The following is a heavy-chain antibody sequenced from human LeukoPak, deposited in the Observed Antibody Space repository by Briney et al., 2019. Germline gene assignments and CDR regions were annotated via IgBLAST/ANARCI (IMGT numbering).Heavy chain of an antibody. CDR1: GFTFSSYS. CDR2: ISSSSSYI. V-gene: IGHV3-21*01. CDR3: AAQGWLGRKYFDY. J-gene: IGHJ4*02. Sequence: GGSLRLSCAASGFTFSSYSMNWVRQAPGKGLEWVSSISSSSSYIYYADSVKGRFTISRDNAKNSLYLQMNSLRAEDTAVYYCAAQGWLGRKYFDYWGQGTLVTVSS. D-gene: IGHD6-19*01.